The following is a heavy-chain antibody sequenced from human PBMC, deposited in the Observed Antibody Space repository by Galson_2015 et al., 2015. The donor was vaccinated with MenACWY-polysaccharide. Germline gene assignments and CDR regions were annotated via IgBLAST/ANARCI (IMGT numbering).Heavy chain of an antibody. CDR2: IDRDGANT. Sequence: SLRLSCAASGFKFITYALTWVRQAPGKGPEWVSDIDRDGANTNYADSVRGRFTVSRDNSQNILYLQMNSLRGEDTAVYYCAKGRDALDAWGQGTMVTVSS. V-gene: IGHV3-23*01. CDR3: AKGRDALDA. CDR1: GFKFITYA. J-gene: IGHJ3*01.